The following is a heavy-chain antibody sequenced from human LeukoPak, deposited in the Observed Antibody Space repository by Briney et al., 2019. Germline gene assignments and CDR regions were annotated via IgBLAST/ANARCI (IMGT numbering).Heavy chain of an antibody. CDR2: ISYDGSNK. Sequence: PGGSLRLSCAASGFTFSSYGMHWVRQAPGKGLEWVAVISYDGSNKYYADSVKGRFTIPRDNSKNTLYLQMNSLRAEDTAVYYCAKGGMITFGGVIAVWGQGTLVTVSS. J-gene: IGHJ4*02. V-gene: IGHV3-30*18. CDR1: GFTFSSYG. D-gene: IGHD3-16*02. CDR3: AKGGMITFGGVIAV.